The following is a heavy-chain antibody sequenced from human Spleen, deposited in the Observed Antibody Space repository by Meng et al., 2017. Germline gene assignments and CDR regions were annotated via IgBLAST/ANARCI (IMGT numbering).Heavy chain of an antibody. CDR2: INIYNGIT. J-gene: IGHJ4*02. CDR3: ATRGNPYLDR. V-gene: IGHV1-18*04. CDR1: DYTLTSDG. Sequence: VKSGAEVKKPGGSVKFSCKVSDYTLTSDGFSWVRQAPGQGLQCMGWINIYNGITNYGRNFQGRVTLTTDTSTSTGYMELRSLTSDDTAVYYCATRGNPYLDRWGQGTLVTVSS.